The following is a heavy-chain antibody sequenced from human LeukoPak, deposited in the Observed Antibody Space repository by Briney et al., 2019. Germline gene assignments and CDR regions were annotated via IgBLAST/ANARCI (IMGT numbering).Heavy chain of an antibody. V-gene: IGHV4-39*01. CDR3: ARHGMSSGSGSYYDLFDY. CDR1: GSSISSSSNY. Sequence: PSETLTLTCTVSGSSISSSSNYWGWIGQPPGKVLEWRGSMSYKYIVSTYYNPTLKSRVAKSLSTDKNQFSLSLCSVTAADTAVYYCARHGMSSGSGSYYDLFDYWGQGTLVTVSS. CDR2: MSYKYIVST. J-gene: IGHJ4*02. D-gene: IGHD3-10*01.